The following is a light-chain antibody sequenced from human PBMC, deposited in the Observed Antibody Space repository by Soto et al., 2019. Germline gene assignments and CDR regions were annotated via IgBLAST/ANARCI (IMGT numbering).Light chain of an antibody. CDR3: QTWDTGIRVV. J-gene: IGLJ2*01. V-gene: IGLV4-69*01. CDR2: LNIDGSH. CDR1: SGHSSYA. Sequence: QLVLTQSPSASASLGASVKLTCTLSSGHSSYAIAWHQQQPEKGPRYLMKLNIDGSHSKGDGIPDRFSGSSSGAERYLTISSLQSEDEADYHCQTWDTGIRVVFGGGTKVTVL.